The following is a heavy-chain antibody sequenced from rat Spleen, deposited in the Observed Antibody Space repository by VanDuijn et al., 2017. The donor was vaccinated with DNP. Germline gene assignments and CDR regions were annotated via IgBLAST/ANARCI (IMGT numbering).Heavy chain of an antibody. CDR2: ISYDGSST. CDR3: VKLWGRVGAMDA. CDR1: GFTFSDYN. V-gene: IGHV5-7*01. D-gene: IGHD1-11*01. Sequence: EVQLVESGGGLVQPGRSLKLSCAASGFTFSDYNMAWVRQAPKKGLEWVATISYDGSSTYYRDSVKGRFTISRDNAKSTLYLQMDSLRSEDTATYYCVKLWGRVGAMDAWGQGTSVTVSS. J-gene: IGHJ4*01.